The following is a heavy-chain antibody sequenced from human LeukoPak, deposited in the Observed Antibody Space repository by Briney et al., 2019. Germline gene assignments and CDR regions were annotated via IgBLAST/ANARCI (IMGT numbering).Heavy chain of an antibody. J-gene: IGHJ4*02. CDR1: GGSITFYY. V-gene: IGHV4-59*01. CDR3: GGSGSYPYYFDY. D-gene: IGHD3-10*01. Sequence: PSETLSLTCTVSGGSITFYYWSWIRQPPGKGLGWVGYIYHSGNTNYNPSLESRVTISLDTSKNQFSLKMSSVTAAGTAVYYCGGSGSYPYYFDYWGQGTLVTVSS. CDR2: IYHSGNT.